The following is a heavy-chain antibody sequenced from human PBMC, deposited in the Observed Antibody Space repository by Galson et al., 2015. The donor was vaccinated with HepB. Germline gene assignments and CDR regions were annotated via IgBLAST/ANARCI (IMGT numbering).Heavy chain of an antibody. CDR1: GYTFSGYY. Sequence: SVKVSCKASGYTFSGYYMHWVRQAPGQGLEWMGWINPNSGGTNYAQKFQGRVTMTRDTSISTAHMELSSLRSDDTAVYYCARSCSSVSCYNWGQGTLVTVSS. J-gene: IGHJ4*02. D-gene: IGHD2-2*01. CDR2: INPNSGGT. V-gene: IGHV1-2*02. CDR3: ARSCSSVSCYN.